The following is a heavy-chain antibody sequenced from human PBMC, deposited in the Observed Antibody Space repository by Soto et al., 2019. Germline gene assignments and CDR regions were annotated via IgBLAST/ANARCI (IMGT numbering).Heavy chain of an antibody. D-gene: IGHD6-19*01. CDR2: ISYDGSNK. CDR1: GFTLSSYA. Sequence: GGSLRLSCAASGFTLSSYAMHWVRQAPGKGLEWVVVISYDGSNKYYADSVKGRFTISRDNSKNTVYLQMNSLRPEDTAVYYCARDVVTKAVACREDYYYYGMYVWGQGSAVTVSS. J-gene: IGHJ6*02. V-gene: IGHV3-30-3*01. CDR3: ARDVVTKAVACREDYYYYGMYV.